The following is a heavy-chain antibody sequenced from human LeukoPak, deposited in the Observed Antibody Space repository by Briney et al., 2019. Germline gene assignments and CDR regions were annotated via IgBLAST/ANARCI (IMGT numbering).Heavy chain of an antibody. CDR2: IYYSGST. CDR3: ARVKGYYYDSSGYYYVDY. V-gene: IGHV4-59*11. Sequence: PSETLSLTCTVSGGSISSHYWSWIRQPPGKGLEWIGYIYYSGSTNYNPSLKSRVTISVDTSKNQFSLKLSSVTAADTAVYYCARVKGYYYDSSGYYYVDYWGQGTLVTVSS. CDR1: GGSISSHY. J-gene: IGHJ4*02. D-gene: IGHD3-22*01.